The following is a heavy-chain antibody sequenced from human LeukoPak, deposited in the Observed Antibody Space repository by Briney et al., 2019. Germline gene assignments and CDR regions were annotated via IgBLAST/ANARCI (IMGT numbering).Heavy chain of an antibody. J-gene: IGHJ4*02. CDR2: ISGGDGST. V-gene: IGHV3-23*01. D-gene: IGHD1-26*01. CDR1: GFTVSNNY. Sequence: GGSLRLSCAASGFTVSNNYMSWVRQAPGKGLEWVSAISGGDGSTYYTDSVKGRFTISTDNSKNMLYLQMNSLRPEDTAVYYCAKENSGTYLYYFDHWGQGTLVTVSS. CDR3: AKENSGTYLYYFDH.